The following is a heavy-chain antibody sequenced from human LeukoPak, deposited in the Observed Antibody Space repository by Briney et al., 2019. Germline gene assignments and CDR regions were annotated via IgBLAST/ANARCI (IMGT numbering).Heavy chain of an antibody. Sequence: ASVKVSCMTSGYNFDSYDINWVRQATGQGLQWLGWMNPSSGNTGYGHDFQGRLTLSKNKSINTAYMEVSSLTYDDTAMYYCTRAVRIAGDNPQVGPFEYYFDSWGQGALVTVSS. D-gene: IGHD1-26*01. J-gene: IGHJ4*02. V-gene: IGHV1-8*01. CDR3: TRAVRIAGDNPQVGPFEYYFDS. CDR1: GYNFDSYD. CDR2: MNPSSGNT.